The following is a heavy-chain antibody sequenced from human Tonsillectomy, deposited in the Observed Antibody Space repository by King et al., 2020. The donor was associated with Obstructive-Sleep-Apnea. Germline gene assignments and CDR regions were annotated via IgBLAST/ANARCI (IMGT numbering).Heavy chain of an antibody. J-gene: IGHJ6*02. Sequence: VQLQESGPGLVKPSETLSLTCTVSGGSISSYYWSWIRQPPGEGLEWIGYIYYSGSTKYNPSLKSRVTISVDTSKNQFSLKLRSVTAADTVVYFCARAEGYYYGVDVWGQGTTVTVSS. CDR1: GGSISSYY. CDR3: ARAEGYYYGVDV. V-gene: IGHV4-59*08. CDR2: IYYSGST.